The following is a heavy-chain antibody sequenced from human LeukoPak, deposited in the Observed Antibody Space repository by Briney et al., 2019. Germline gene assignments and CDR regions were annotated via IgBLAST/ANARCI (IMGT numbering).Heavy chain of an antibody. CDR1: GGSTSSCY. CDR2: FHTSGTT. Sequence: PSETLSLTCTVSGGSTSSCYWSWIRQPAGKGLEWIGRFHTSGTTNYNPSLRSRVTMSADTSKNQFSLKLSSVTAADTAVYYCARDRYYYDTSGCYAWFDPWGQGTLVTVSS. V-gene: IGHV4-4*07. J-gene: IGHJ5*02. D-gene: IGHD3-22*01. CDR3: ARDRYYYDTSGCYAWFDP.